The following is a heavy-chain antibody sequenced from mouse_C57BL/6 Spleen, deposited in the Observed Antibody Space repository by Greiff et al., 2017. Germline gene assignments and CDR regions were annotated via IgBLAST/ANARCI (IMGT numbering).Heavy chain of an antibody. CDR3: ARDHYYGSSYLDY. D-gene: IGHD1-1*01. V-gene: IGHV5-17*01. Sequence: EVHLVESGGGLVKPGGSLKLSCAASGFTFSDYGMHWVRQAPEKGLEWVAYISSGSSTIYYADTVKGRFTISRDNAKNTLFLQMTSLRSEDTAMYYCARDHYYGSSYLDYCGQGTTLTVSS. CDR2: ISSGSSTI. J-gene: IGHJ2*01. CDR1: GFTFSDYG.